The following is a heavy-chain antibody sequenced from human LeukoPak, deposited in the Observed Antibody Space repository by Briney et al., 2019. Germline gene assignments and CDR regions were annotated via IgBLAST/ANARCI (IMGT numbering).Heavy chain of an antibody. J-gene: IGHJ6*04. CDR1: GFIFSNYA. V-gene: IGHV3-30*03. D-gene: IGHD2-2*01. Sequence: GRSLRLSCAASGFIFSNYAIHRVRQAPGKGLEWVAAVSYDGNLQHYADAVKGRFTVSRDNAKNSLYLQMNSLRAEDTAVYYCARYTSWWDVWGKGTTVTISS. CDR3: ARYTSWWDV. CDR2: VSYDGNLQ.